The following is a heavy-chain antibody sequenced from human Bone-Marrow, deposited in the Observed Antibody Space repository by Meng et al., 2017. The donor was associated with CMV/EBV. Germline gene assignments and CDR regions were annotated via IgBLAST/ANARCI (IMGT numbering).Heavy chain of an antibody. CDR1: GYTFTDYY. J-gene: IGHJ4*02. CDR3: ARVKEDSSGWYPLDY. CDR2: INANSGGT. V-gene: IGHV1-2*02. D-gene: IGHD6-19*01. Sequence: ASVKVSCKASGYTFTDYYVHWVRQAPGHGLEWMGWINANSGGTNYAQKFQGRVTMTRDTSVSTAYMEMTRLRSADTAVFYCARVKEDSSGWYPLDYWGQGTLVTVSS.